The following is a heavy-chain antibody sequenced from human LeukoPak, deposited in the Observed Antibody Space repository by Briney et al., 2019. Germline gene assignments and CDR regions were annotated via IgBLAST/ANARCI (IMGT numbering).Heavy chain of an antibody. CDR2: ISSSSSYI. D-gene: IGHD3-9*01. J-gene: IGHJ4*02. CDR3: ARDRDYDILTGPIPPDY. Sequence: GGSLRLSCEASGFTFSSYSMNWVRQAPGQGLEWVSSISSSSSYIYYADSVKGRFTISRDNAKNSLYLQMNSLRAEDTAVYYCARDRDYDILTGPIPPDYWGQGTLVTVSS. CDR1: GFTFSSYS. V-gene: IGHV3-21*01.